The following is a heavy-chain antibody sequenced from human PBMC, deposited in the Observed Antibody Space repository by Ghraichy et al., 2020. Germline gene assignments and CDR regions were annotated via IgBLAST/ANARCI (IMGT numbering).Heavy chain of an antibody. Sequence: GGSLRLSCAASGFTFSSYSMNWVRQAPGKGLEWVSSISSSSSYIYYADSVKGRFTISRDNAKNSLYLQMNSLRAEDTAVYYCARGMTYYYDSSGYYYGAFDIWGQGTMVTVSS. D-gene: IGHD3-22*01. CDR3: ARGMTYYYDSSGYYYGAFDI. CDR1: GFTFSSYS. J-gene: IGHJ3*02. CDR2: ISSSSSYI. V-gene: IGHV3-21*01.